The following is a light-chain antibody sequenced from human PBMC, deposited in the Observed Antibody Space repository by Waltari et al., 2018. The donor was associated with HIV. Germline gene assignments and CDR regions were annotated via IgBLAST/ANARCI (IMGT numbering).Light chain of an antibody. Sequence: QTVVTQEPSFSVSPGGTVTLTCGLSSGSVYTSYYPSWYQQTPGQAPRTLIYSTNTRSSGVPDRFSGSILGNKAALTITGAQADDESDYYCVLYMGGGIWVFGGGTKVTVL. V-gene: IGLV8-61*01. CDR3: VLYMGGGIWV. CDR2: STN. J-gene: IGLJ3*02. CDR1: SGSVYTSYY.